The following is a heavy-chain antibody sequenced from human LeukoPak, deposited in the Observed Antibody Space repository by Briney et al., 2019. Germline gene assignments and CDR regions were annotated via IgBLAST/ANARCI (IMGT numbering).Heavy chain of an antibody. CDR2: IWFDGSVK. V-gene: IGHV3-33*06. CDR3: AKDTGVQFLEPAF. Sequence: GGSLRLSCAASGCTFNTYGMHWVRQAPGQGLEWVAAIWFDGSVKHYSDAVKGRFTISRDNSLNTLYLQMNSLRVEDTAIYYCAKDTGVQFLEPAFWGQGTLVTVSS. CDR1: GCTFNTYG. J-gene: IGHJ4*02. D-gene: IGHD3-3*01.